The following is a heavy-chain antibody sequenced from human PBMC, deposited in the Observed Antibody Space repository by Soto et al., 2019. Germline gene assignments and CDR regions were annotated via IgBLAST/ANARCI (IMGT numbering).Heavy chain of an antibody. Sequence: GASVKVSCKASGYTFTSYAMHWVRQAPGQRLEWMGWINAGNGNTKYSQKFQGRVTITRDTSASTAYMELSSLRSEDTAVYYCARERDSGSYPVYYGMDVWGQGTTVTVSS. V-gene: IGHV1-3*01. CDR2: INAGNGNT. J-gene: IGHJ6*02. CDR3: ARERDSGSYPVYYGMDV. CDR1: GYTFTSYA. D-gene: IGHD1-26*01.